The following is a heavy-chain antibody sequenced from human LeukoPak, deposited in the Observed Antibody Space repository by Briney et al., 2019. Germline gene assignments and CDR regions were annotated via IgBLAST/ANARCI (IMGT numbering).Heavy chain of an antibody. D-gene: IGHD2-2*01. CDR1: GGSISSYY. Sequence: SETLSLTCTVSGGSISSYYWSWIRQPPGKGLEWVGYMYYSGNTNYNPSLKSRVTMSVDTSNNQFSLKLSSVTAADTAVYYCARDLRLGYCNIKSCYEQSFDIWGQGTLVTVSS. V-gene: IGHV4-59*01. J-gene: IGHJ3*02. CDR2: MYYSGNT. CDR3: ARDLRLGYCNIKSCYEQSFDI.